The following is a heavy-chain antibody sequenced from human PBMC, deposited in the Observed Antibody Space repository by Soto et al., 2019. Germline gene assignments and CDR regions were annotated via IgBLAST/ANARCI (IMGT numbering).Heavy chain of an antibody. CDR2: IWHDGINE. J-gene: IGHJ4*02. Sequence: VESGGGVVQPGRSLRLSCAVSGFTFSDYGMYWVRQAPGKGLEWVALIWHDGINEFYADSVKGRFTISRDISKNTCYLQMNSLRPEDTSVYYCAKSRGDGYKWGLGLDYWGQGTLVTVSS. CDR1: GFTFSDYG. V-gene: IGHV3-33*03. D-gene: IGHD3-10*01. CDR3: AKSRGDGYKWGLGLDY.